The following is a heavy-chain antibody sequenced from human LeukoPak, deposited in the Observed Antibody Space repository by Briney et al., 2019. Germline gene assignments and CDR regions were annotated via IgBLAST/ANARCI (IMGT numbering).Heavy chain of an antibody. J-gene: IGHJ5*02. V-gene: IGHV1-8*03. D-gene: IGHD3-22*01. CDR1: GYTFTSYD. Sequence: ASVKVSCKASGYTFTSYDINWVRQATGRGLEWMGWMNPNSGNTGYAQKFQGRVTITRNTSISTAYMELSSLRSEDTAVYYCARGNVVITNWFDPWGQGTLVTVSS. CDR2: MNPNSGNT. CDR3: ARGNVVITNWFDP.